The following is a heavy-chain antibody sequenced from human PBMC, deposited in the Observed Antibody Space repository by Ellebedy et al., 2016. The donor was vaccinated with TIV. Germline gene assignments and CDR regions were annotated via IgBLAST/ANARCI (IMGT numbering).Heavy chain of an antibody. D-gene: IGHD2-15*01. CDR3: TTGPAAGMDV. J-gene: IGHJ6*02. V-gene: IGHV3-15*07. CDR2: IKSKTDGGTA. CDR1: RFTFSYAW. Sequence: GESLKISCAASRFTFSYAWMNWVRQAPGKGLEWVGRIKSKTDGGTADYAAPVKGRFTISRDDSKNTLYLQMNSLKTEDTAVYYCTTGPAAGMDVWGQGTTVTVSS.